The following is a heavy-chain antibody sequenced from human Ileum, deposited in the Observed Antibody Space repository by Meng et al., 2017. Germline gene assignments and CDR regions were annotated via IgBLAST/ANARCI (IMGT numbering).Heavy chain of an antibody. J-gene: IGHJ4*02. Sequence: GESLKISCAASGFTFSTYDMNWVRQAPGKGLEWVSAISRTGAFIYYADSVKGRFTISRDNSRSTLYLEINTLRVDDTAVYYCAKESGYNGGWDHLNYWARGPL. CDR2: ISRTGAFI. D-gene: IGHD6-19*01. CDR3: AKESGYNGGWDHLNY. V-gene: IGHV3-23*01. CDR1: GFTFSTYD.